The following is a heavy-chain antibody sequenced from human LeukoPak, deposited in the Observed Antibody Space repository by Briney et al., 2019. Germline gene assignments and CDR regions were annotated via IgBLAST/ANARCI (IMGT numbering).Heavy chain of an antibody. CDR2: IYYSGST. V-gene: IGHV4-59*01. CDR1: GGSISSYY. Sequence: PSETLSLTCTVSGGSISSYYWSWIRQPPGKGLEWIGYIYYSGSTNYNPSLKSRVTISVDTSKNQFSLKLSSVTAADTAVYYCARDQLVGATGWFDPWGQGTLVTVSS. J-gene: IGHJ5*02. CDR3: ARDQLVGATGWFDP. D-gene: IGHD1-26*01.